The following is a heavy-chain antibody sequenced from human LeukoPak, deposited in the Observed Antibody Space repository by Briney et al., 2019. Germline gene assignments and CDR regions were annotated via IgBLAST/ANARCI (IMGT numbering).Heavy chain of an antibody. CDR2: IFPIFGTA. D-gene: IGHD2-2*01. Sequence: SVKVSCKASGGTFSSYAISWVRQAPGQGLEWMGGIFPIFGTANYAQKFQGRVTITADESTTTAYMKLSSLRSEDTAVYYCARVASTTCDCPDYFDYWGQGTLVTVSS. CDR3: ARVASTTCDCPDYFDY. V-gene: IGHV1-69*13. J-gene: IGHJ4*02. CDR1: GGTFSSYA.